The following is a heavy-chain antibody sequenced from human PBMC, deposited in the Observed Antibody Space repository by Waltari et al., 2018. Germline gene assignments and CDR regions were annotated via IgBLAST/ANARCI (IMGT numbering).Heavy chain of an antibody. CDR2: ISSSSSTI. Sequence: EVQLVESGGGLVQPGGSLRLSCAASGFTFSSYSMNWVRQAPGKGLEWVSYISSSSSTIYYADSVKGRFTISRDNAKNSLYLQMNSLRAEDTAVYYCAREAYCSGGSCYWGGMDVWGQGTTVTVSS. CDR1: GFTFSSYS. D-gene: IGHD2-15*01. V-gene: IGHV3-48*01. CDR3: AREAYCSGGSCYWGGMDV. J-gene: IGHJ6*02.